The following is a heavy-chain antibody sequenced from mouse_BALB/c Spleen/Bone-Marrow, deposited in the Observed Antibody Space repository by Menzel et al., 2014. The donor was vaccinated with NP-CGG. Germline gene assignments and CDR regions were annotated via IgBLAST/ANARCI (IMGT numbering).Heavy chain of an antibody. V-gene: IGHV1-69*02. CDR3: ARDHLYSGNYEFAY. CDR2: IDPSDSET. D-gene: IGHD2-1*01. CDR1: GYTFTSYW. Sequence: QVQLQQSGPEVVKPGAPVKVSCKASGYTFTSYWMNWVEQRPGRGLEWIGRIDPSDSETHYNQKFKDKATLTVDKSSSTAYIQLSSLTSEDSAVYYCARDHLYSGNYEFAYWGQGTLVTVSA. J-gene: IGHJ3*01.